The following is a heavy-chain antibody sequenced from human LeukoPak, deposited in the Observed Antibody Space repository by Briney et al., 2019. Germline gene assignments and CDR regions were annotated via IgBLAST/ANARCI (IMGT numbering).Heavy chain of an antibody. CDR3: AKELDTMFFDY. CDR2: AGWAGGTT. D-gene: IGHD3-10*02. Sequence: GGSLRLSCATSGFTFGRYTIHWVRQAPGKGLEWVSLAGWAGGTTYYSDSVRGRFTISRDSGKNSVYLQMNSLTTDDIAFYFCAKELDTMFFDYWGQGALVTVSS. CDR1: GFTFGRYT. V-gene: IGHV3-43*01. J-gene: IGHJ4*02.